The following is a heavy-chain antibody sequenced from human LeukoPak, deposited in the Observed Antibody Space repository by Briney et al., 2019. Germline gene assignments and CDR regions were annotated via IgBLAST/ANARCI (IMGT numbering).Heavy chain of an antibody. Sequence: SQTLSLTCTVSGCSISSGDYYWSWIRQPPGKGLEWIAYMYYSGSTYYNPSLKSRVTMSADTSKIQLSLKLSSVTAADTAVYYCARPYYYDSRIDPWGQGILVTVSS. D-gene: IGHD3-22*01. CDR1: GCSISSGDYY. CDR3: ARPYYYDSRIDP. J-gene: IGHJ5*02. CDR2: MYYSGST. V-gene: IGHV4-30-4*01.